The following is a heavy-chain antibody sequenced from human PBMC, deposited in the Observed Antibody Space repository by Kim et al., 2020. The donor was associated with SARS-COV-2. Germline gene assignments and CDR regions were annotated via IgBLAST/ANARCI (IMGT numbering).Heavy chain of an antibody. CDR3: ASLLAVAGSWGSYFDY. V-gene: IGHV4-39*01. J-gene: IGHJ4*02. D-gene: IGHD6-19*01. Sequence: LKSPCTISVDTSKNQFSLKLSSVTAADTAVYYCASLLAVAGSWGSYFDYWGQGTLVTVSS.